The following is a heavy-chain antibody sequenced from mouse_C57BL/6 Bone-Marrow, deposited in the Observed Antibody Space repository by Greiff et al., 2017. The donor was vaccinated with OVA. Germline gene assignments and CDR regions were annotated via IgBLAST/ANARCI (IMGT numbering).Heavy chain of an antibody. CDR2: IDPENGDT. CDR1: GFNIKDDY. CDR3: TTGSGAMDY. Sequence: EVMLVESGAELVRPGASVKLSCTASGFNIKDDYMHWVKQRPEQGLEWIGWIDPENGDTEYASKFQGKATITADTSSNTAYLQLSSLTSEDTAVYYCTTGSGAMDYWGQGTSVTVSS. D-gene: IGHD3-1*01. J-gene: IGHJ4*01. V-gene: IGHV14-4*01.